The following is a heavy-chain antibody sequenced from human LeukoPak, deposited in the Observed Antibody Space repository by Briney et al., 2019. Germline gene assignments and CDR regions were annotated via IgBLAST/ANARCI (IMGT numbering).Heavy chain of an antibody. CDR2: INHSGST. J-gene: IGHJ4*02. Sequence: KPSETLSLTCAVYGGSFSGYYWSWIRQPPGKGLEWIGEINHSGSTNYNPSLKSRVTISVDTSKNQFSLKLSSVTAADTAVYYCARDQNDFWSGSPVYWGQGTLVTVSS. CDR1: GGSFSGYY. D-gene: IGHD3-3*01. V-gene: IGHV4-34*01. CDR3: ARDQNDFWSGSPVY.